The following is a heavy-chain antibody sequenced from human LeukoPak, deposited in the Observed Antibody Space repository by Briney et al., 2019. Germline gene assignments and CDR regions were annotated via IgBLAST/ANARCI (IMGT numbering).Heavy chain of an antibody. CDR1: GYTFTDYY. Sequence: ASVKVSCKASGYTFTDYYIHWVRQAPGQGLEWMGWINPNSGGTNYAQKFQGRVTMTRDTSICTAYMELSNLRSDDPAVYFCARGDLTMILEVTEYYFDYWGQGALVTVSS. CDR3: ARGDLTMILEVTEYYFDY. CDR2: INPNSGGT. V-gene: IGHV1-2*02. D-gene: IGHD3-22*01. J-gene: IGHJ4*02.